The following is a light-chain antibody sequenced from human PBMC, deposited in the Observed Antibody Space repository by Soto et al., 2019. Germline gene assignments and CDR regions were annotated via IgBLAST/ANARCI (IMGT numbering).Light chain of an antibody. V-gene: IGKV3-20*01. CDR2: GAS. J-gene: IGKJ3*01. CDR1: QSVSSSY. Sequence: EIVLTQSPGTLSLSPGERATLSCRASQSVSSSYLAWYQQKPGQAPRLLIYGASSRATGIPDRFSGSGSGTDFTLTISRLEPEDFAVYYCQQYGSSLGAPRITLGPGTKVDIK. CDR3: QQYGSSLGAPRIT.